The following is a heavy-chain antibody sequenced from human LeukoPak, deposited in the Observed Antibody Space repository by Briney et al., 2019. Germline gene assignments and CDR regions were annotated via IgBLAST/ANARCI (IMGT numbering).Heavy chain of an antibody. J-gene: IGHJ4*02. V-gene: IGHV3-23*01. D-gene: IGHD6-19*01. CDR1: GFTFSSQA. CDR3: AKLIAVADTDDY. Sequence: GGSLRLSCAASGFTFSSQAMSWVRQAPGEGLEWVSSISGSDGSTNYADSVKGRFTISRDNSKSTLYLQLNSLGAEDTAVYYCAKLIAVADTDDYWGQGALVTVSS. CDR2: ISGSDGST.